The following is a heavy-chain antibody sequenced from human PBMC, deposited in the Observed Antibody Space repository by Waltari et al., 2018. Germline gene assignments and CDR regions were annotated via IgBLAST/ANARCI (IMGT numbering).Heavy chain of an antibody. Sequence: VQLQESGPGLVKPSETLSLTCTVSGGSISNYYWSWIRQPAGKGLVWIWLNNTSGSTNYNPSLKSRVTMSVDTSKSQFSLKLSSVTAADTAVYYCARGLRFLEWFFDYWGQGTLVTVSS. V-gene: IGHV4-4*07. CDR3: ARGLRFLEWFFDY. CDR1: GGSISNYY. D-gene: IGHD3-3*01. CDR2: NNTSGST. J-gene: IGHJ4*02.